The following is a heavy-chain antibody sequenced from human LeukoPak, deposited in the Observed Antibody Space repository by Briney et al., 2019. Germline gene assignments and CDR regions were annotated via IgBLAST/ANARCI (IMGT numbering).Heavy chain of an antibody. D-gene: IGHD2-15*01. V-gene: IGHV4-39*01. J-gene: IGHJ5*02. CDR1: GGSISSSSYY. CDR3: ARLRGCSGGSCNPWFDP. CDR2: IYYSGST. Sequence: SETLSLTCTVSGGSISSSSYYWGWIRQPPGKGLEWIGSIYYSGSTYYNPSLKSRVTISVDTSKNQFSLKLSSVTAADTAVYYYARLRGCSGGSCNPWFDPWGQGALVTVSS.